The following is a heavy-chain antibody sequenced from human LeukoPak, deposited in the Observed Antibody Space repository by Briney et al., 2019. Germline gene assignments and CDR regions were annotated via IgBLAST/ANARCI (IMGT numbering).Heavy chain of an antibody. V-gene: IGHV3-23*01. Sequence: PGGSLRLSCAVSGFTFSSYAMSWVRQAPGKGLEWVSAISGSGGSTYYADSVKGRFTISRDNSKNTLYLQMNSLRAEDTAVYYCAKGLPGYSGYDGFDYWGQGTLVTVSS. CDR1: GFTFSSYA. CDR3: AKGLPGYSGYDGFDY. CDR2: ISGSGGST. D-gene: IGHD5-12*01. J-gene: IGHJ4*02.